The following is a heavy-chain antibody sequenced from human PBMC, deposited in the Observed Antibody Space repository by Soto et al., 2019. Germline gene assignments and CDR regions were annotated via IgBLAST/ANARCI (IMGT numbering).Heavy chain of an antibody. Sequence: QVQLVESGGGVVQPGRSLRLSCAASGFTFSSYGMHWVRQAPGKGLEWVSLISNDGSNKFYADSVKGRFTVSRDNSKNTLFLHMDSLSAEDTAVYYCAIQGISSSFDYWGQGTLVTVSS. CDR2: ISNDGSNK. CDR1: GFTFSSYG. D-gene: IGHD6-6*01. J-gene: IGHJ4*02. V-gene: IGHV3-30*03. CDR3: AIQGISSSFDY.